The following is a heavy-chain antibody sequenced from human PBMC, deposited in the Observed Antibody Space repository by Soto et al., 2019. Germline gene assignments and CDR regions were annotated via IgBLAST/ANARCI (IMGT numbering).Heavy chain of an antibody. CDR3: ARLRIATNNYKWFDP. D-gene: IGHD2-21*01. V-gene: IGHV4-39*07. CDR2: INHSGST. CDR1: GGSISSSSYY. Sequence: PSETLSLTCTVSGGSISSSSYYWGWIRQPPGKGLEWIGEINHSGSTNYNPSLKSRVTISVDTSKNQFSLKLSSVTAADTAVYYCARLRIATNNYKWFDPWGQGTLVTVSS. J-gene: IGHJ5*02.